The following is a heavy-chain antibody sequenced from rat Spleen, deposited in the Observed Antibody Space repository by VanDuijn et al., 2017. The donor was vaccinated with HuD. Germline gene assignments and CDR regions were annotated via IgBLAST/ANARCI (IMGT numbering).Heavy chain of an antibody. CDR2: ISYDGGST. CDR3: ARTTYDYFDY. CDR1: GFTFSNYG. D-gene: IGHD2-1*01. Sequence: EVQLVESGGGLVQPGRSLKLSCEASGFTFSNYGMAWVRQAPKKGLEWVAYISYDGGSTYYRDSVKGRFTISRNNADSTLYLRMDSLGSEDTATYYCARTTYDYFDYWGQGVMVTVSS. J-gene: IGHJ2*01. V-gene: IGHV5S23*01.